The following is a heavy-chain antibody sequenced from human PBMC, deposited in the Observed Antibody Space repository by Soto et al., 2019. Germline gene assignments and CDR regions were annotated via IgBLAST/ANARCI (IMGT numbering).Heavy chain of an antibody. Sequence: PGGSLRLSCAASGFTFSISAMGWVRQAPGTGLEWVALISGSGTTTYYTDSVRGRFTISRDNSKSTLYLQLNSLRAEDTAIYYCATQDFRGATGKTWGQGNLVTVSS. CDR1: GFTFSISA. CDR3: ATQDFRGATGKT. D-gene: IGHD1-1*01. J-gene: IGHJ4*02. V-gene: IGHV3-23*01. CDR2: ISGSGTTT.